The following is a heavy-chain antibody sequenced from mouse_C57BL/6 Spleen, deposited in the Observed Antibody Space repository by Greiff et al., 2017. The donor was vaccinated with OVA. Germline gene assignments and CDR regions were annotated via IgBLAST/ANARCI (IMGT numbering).Heavy chain of an antibody. Sequence: EVKLVESGPGLVKPSQSLSLTCSVTGYSITSGYYWNWIRQFPGNKLEWMGYISYDGSNNYNPSLKNRISITRDTSKNQFFLKLNSVTTEDTATYYCARDPQIYYYGSRYFDVWGTGTTVTVSS. CDR3: ARDPQIYYYGSRYFDV. CDR1: GYSITSGYY. J-gene: IGHJ1*03. D-gene: IGHD1-1*01. CDR2: ISYDGSN. V-gene: IGHV3-6*01.